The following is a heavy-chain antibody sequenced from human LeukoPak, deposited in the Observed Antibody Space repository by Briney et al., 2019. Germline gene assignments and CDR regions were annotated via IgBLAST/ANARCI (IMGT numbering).Heavy chain of an antibody. D-gene: IGHD3-22*01. CDR2: ISAYNGNT. V-gene: IGHV1-18*01. J-gene: IGHJ4*02. CDR3: ARDEDYYDSSGYGNY. Sequence: ASVKVSCKAFGYTFTSYGISWVRQAPGQGLEWMGWISAYNGNTNYAQKLQGRVTMTTDTSTSTAYMELRSLRSDDTAVYYCARDEDYYDSSGYGNYWGQGTLVTVSS. CDR1: GYTFTSYG.